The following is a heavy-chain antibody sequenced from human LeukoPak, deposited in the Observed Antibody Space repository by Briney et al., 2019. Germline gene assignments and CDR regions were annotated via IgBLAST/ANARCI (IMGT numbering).Heavy chain of an antibody. CDR2: ISWNSGSI. Sequence: GGSLRLSCAASGFTFDDYAMHWVRQAPGKGLEWVPGISWNSGSIGYADSVKGRFTISRDNAKNSLYLQMNSLRAEDTALYYCAKDVTGYYSGLGYWGQGTLVTVSS. CDR3: AKDVTGYYSGLGY. CDR1: GFTFDDYA. D-gene: IGHD3-9*01. V-gene: IGHV3-9*01. J-gene: IGHJ4*02.